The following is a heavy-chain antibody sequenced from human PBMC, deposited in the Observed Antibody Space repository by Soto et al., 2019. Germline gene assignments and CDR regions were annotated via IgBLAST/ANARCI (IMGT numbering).Heavy chain of an antibody. V-gene: IGHV3-23*01. J-gene: IGHJ4*02. CDR1: AFMFRNYA. Sequence: EVHLLESGGGLVQPGGSLRLSCAASAFMFRNYAMSWVRQAPGKGLEWVSTISLGGGNTHYADSVKGRFTISRDNSKNSLYLEMNNLRGEDTAVYYCAQDPSTGYADHWGQGTLVTVSS. CDR2: ISLGGGNT. CDR3: AQDPSTGYADH. D-gene: IGHD3-9*01.